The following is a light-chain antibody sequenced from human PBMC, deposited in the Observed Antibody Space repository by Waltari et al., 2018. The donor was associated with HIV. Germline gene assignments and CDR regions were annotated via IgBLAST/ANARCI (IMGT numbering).Light chain of an antibody. J-gene: IGLJ3*02. CDR2: EVS. CDR1: SSDIGGYNY. Sequence: QSALTQPASMSGSPGQSITISCTGTSSDIGGYNYVSWHQHHPGRAPKLIIFEVSNRPSGVSNRFSGSKSGNTASLIISGLLAEDDADYYCSSYTSGTTWVFGGGTKLTVL. CDR3: SSYTSGTTWV. V-gene: IGLV2-14*01.